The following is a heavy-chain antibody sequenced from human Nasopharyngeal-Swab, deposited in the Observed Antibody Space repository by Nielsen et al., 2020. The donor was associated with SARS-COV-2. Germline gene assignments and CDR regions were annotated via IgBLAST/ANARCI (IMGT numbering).Heavy chain of an antibody. J-gene: IGHJ4*02. CDR3: GRDRYYDSSGFDY. Sequence: GESLKISCAASGFTFNNYGMHWVRQAPGKGLEWVAVIWYGGSEKHYADSVRGRFTISRDNPKNTLYLQMNSLRAEDTAIYYCGRDRYYDSSGFDYWGQGTLSPSPQ. V-gene: IGHV3-33*01. CDR1: GFTFNNYG. CDR2: IWYGGSEK. D-gene: IGHD3-22*01.